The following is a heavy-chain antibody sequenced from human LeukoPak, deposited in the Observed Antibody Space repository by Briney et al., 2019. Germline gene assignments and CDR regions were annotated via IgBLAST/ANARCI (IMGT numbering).Heavy chain of an antibody. D-gene: IGHD3-10*01. CDR3: TMGLWFGELYLDY. CDR2: IKSKTDGGTT. V-gene: IGHV3-15*01. CDR1: GFTFSRNG. J-gene: IGHJ4*02. Sequence: GGSLRLSCAASGFTFSRNGMTWVRQAPGKGLEWVGRIKSKTDGGTTDYAAPVKGRFTISRDESTNTLNLQMKSLKNEDTAVYYCTMGLWFGELYLDYWGQGTLVTVSS.